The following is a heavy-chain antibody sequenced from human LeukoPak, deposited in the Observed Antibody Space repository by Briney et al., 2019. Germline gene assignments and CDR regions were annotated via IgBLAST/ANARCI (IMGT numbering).Heavy chain of an antibody. J-gene: IGHJ4*02. Sequence: GGSLRLSCAASGFTFSSYAMHWVRQAPGKGLEWVAVISYDGSNKYYADSVKGRFAISRDNSKNTLYLQMNSLRAEDTAVYYCAKGINYFDYWGQGTLVTVSS. CDR1: GFTFSSYA. CDR2: ISYDGSNK. D-gene: IGHD2/OR15-2a*01. CDR3: AKGINYFDY. V-gene: IGHV3-30*09.